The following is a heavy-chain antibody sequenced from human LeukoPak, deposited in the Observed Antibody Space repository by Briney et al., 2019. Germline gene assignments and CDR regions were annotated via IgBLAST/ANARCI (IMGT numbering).Heavy chain of an antibody. CDR2: IKQDGSEK. J-gene: IGHJ6*02. V-gene: IGHV3-7*01. CDR3: ARDWSYSLYGMDV. Sequence: PGGSLRLSCAASGFTFSSYWMSWVRQAPGKGLEWVANIKQDGSEKYYVDSVKGRFTISRDNAKNSLYLQMNSLRAEDTAVYYCARDWSYSLYGMDVWGQGATVTVSS. D-gene: IGHD1-26*01. CDR1: GFTFSSYW.